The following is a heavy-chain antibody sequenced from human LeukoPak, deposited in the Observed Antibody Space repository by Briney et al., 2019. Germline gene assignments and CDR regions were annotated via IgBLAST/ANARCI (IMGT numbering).Heavy chain of an antibody. Sequence: ASVKVSCKASGGTFSNYAINWVRQAPGQGLEWMGGITPIFGTANYAQKLQGRVTMTTDTSTSTAYMELRSLRSDDTAVYYCAREDYYGSGRNWGQGTLVTVSS. CDR1: GGTFSNYA. CDR2: ITPIFGTA. J-gene: IGHJ4*02. V-gene: IGHV1-69*05. CDR3: AREDYYGSGRN. D-gene: IGHD3-10*01.